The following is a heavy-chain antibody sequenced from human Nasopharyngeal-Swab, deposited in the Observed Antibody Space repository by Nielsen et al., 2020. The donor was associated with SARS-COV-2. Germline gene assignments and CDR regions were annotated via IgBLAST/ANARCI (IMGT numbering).Heavy chain of an antibody. CDR1: GFTFSSYA. Sequence: SLNISCAASGFTFSSYAMHWVRQAPGKGLEWVAVISYDGSNKYYADSVKGRFTISRDNSKNTLYLQMNSLRAEDTAVYYCARDRGIAVANNWFDPWGQGTLVTVSS. CDR2: ISYDGSNK. V-gene: IGHV3-30*04. J-gene: IGHJ5*02. D-gene: IGHD6-19*01. CDR3: ARDRGIAVANNWFDP.